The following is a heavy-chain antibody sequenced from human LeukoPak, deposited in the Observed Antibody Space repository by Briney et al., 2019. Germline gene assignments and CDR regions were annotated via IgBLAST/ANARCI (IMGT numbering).Heavy chain of an antibody. V-gene: IGHV3-23*01. D-gene: IGHD3-10*02. J-gene: IGHJ4*02. CDR3: AKDSPVCSF. Sequence: GGSLRLSCAASGFTFSSHAMSWVRQAPGKGLEWVSAISDSGDSTYYADFVKGRFTISRDDSKNTLYLQMNSLRAEDTAVYYCAKDSPVCSFWGQGALVTVSS. CDR1: GFTFSSHA. CDR2: ISDSGDST.